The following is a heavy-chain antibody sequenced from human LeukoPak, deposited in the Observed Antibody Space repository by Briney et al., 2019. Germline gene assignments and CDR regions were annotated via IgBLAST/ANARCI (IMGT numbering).Heavy chain of an antibody. CDR1: GFTFDDYT. Sequence: PGGSLRFSCAASGFTFDDYTMHWVRQAPGKGLEWVSLISWDGGSTYYADSVKGRFTISRDNSKNSLYLQMNSLRTEDTALYYCAKDMGDSSGYYWGDAFDIWGQGTMVTVSS. CDR3: AKDMGDSSGYYWGDAFDI. D-gene: IGHD3-22*01. V-gene: IGHV3-43*01. J-gene: IGHJ3*02. CDR2: ISWDGGST.